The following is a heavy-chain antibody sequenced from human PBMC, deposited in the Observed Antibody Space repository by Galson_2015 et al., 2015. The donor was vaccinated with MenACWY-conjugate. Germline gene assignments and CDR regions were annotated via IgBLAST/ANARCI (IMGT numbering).Heavy chain of an antibody. Sequence: SLRLSCAASGFTFSSYWMSWVRQAPGKGLEWVATIKQDGSEKYYVDSVKDRFTISRDNAKNTLYLQMNSLRPEDTAVFYCAKSRGASFYFDSWGQGTLVTVSS. J-gene: IGHJ4*02. D-gene: IGHD1-26*01. CDR2: IKQDGSEK. V-gene: IGHV3-7*01. CDR3: AKSRGASFYFDS. CDR1: GFTFSSYW.